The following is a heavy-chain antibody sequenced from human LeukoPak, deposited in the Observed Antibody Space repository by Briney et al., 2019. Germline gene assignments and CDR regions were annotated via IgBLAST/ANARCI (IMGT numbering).Heavy chain of an antibody. Sequence: ASVKVSCKASGYTFTGYYMHWVRQAPGQGLEWMGWINPNSGGTNYAQKFQGRVTMTRDTSISTAYMELSRLRSDDTAVYYCARFREATARYFDYWDQGTLVAVSS. V-gene: IGHV1-2*02. CDR1: GYTFTGYY. D-gene: IGHD2-21*02. CDR2: INPNSGGT. CDR3: ARFREATARYFDY. J-gene: IGHJ4*02.